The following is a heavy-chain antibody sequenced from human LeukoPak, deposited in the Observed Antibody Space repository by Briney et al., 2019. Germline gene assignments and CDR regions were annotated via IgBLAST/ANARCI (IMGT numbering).Heavy chain of an antibody. CDR3: ARDRSSSWYRAFDI. D-gene: IGHD6-13*01. J-gene: IGHJ3*02. CDR2: TYYRSKWYN. Sequence: SQTLSLTFAISGDSVSSNSAAWNWIRQSPSRGLEWLGRTYYRSKWYNDYAVSVKSRITINADTSKNQFSLQLNSVTPEDTAVYYCARDRSSSWYRAFDIWGQGTMVTVSS. CDR1: GDSVSSNSAA. V-gene: IGHV6-1*01.